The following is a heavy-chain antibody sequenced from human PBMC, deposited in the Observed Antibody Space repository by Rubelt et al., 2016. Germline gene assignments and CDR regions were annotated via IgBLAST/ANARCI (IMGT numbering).Heavy chain of an antibody. Sequence: QVQLVQSVPEVKKPGASVKVSCRASGYTFTSYGISWVRQAPGQGLEWMGWISAYTGNTNYAQKFQGRVTMTTDTSTSTVYMELRSLRSDDTAVYYCARNKIGSGWYDYWGQGTLVTVSS. CDR3: ARNKIGSGWYDY. CDR2: ISAYTGNT. CDR1: GYTFTSYG. V-gene: IGHV1-18*01. D-gene: IGHD6-19*01. J-gene: IGHJ4*02.